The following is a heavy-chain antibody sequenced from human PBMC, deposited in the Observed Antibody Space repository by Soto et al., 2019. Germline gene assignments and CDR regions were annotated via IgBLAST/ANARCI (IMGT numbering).Heavy chain of an antibody. CDR2: VSPNSGNT. CDR1: GYSFGHFD. D-gene: IGHD6-25*01. J-gene: IGHJ5*02. V-gene: IGHV1-8*01. Sequence: QVHLVQSGAEVKKPGASVMVSCKASGYSFGHFDIHWVRKAAGQGLEWMGWVSPNSGNTGYAQRFQGRITMTRDTSKSTAYMEVKSLTSADTAIYYCARARGAASFDLWGQGTLVTAFS. CDR3: ARARGAASFDL.